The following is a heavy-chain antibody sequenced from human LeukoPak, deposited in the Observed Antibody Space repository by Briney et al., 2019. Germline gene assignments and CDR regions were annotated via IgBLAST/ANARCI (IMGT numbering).Heavy chain of an antibody. J-gene: IGHJ3*01. CDR2: INSDGSEG. D-gene: IGHD6-6*01. Sequence: GGSLRLSCAASGFTFSSYWMSWVRQAPGKGLEWVASINSDGSEGYYADVVKGRFTISRDNTKNSLYLQINSLRAEDTAVYYCARSSYSSSSSVWGQGTMVTVSS. V-gene: IGHV3-7*03. CDR3: ARSSYSSSSSV. CDR1: GFTFSSYW.